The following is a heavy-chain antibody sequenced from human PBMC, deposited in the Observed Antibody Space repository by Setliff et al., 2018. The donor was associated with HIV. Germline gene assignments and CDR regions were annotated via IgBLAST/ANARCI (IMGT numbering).Heavy chain of an antibody. CDR2: VYYSGST. V-gene: IGHV4-31*02. Sequence: PGKGLDWIGRVYYSGSTDYNPSLQSRATLSIDTSKNQFSLKLTSVIAADTAIYYCARGPFVLRFLERLVYFDYWGQGKLVTVSS. J-gene: IGHJ4*02. D-gene: IGHD3-3*01. CDR3: ARGPFVLRFLERLVYFDY.